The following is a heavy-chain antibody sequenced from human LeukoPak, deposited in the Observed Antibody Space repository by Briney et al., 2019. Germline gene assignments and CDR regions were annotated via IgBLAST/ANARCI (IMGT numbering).Heavy chain of an antibody. CDR1: GYTFINYN. V-gene: IGHV1-46*01. Sequence: DSVKVSCKASGYTFINYNIHWVRQAPGQGLEWMGIIIPSGGSTIYAQKFRGRVTMTRDTSTSTVYMDLSSLRPEDTAVYYCARDIRSGWYYFDYWGQGTLVTVSS. CDR3: ARDIRSGWYYFDY. D-gene: IGHD6-19*01. J-gene: IGHJ4*02. CDR2: IIPSGGST.